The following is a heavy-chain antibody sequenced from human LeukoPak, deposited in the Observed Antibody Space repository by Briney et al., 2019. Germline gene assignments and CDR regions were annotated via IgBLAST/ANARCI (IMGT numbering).Heavy chain of an antibody. CDR3: AIDGVGGYCSSTICYSGYFQH. CDR2: ISYDGSNK. V-gene: IGHV3-30*03. D-gene: IGHD2-2*01. Sequence: PGGSLRLSCAASGFTFSSDGMHWVRQAPGKGLEWVAVISYDGSNKYYADSVKGRFTISRDNSKNTLYLQMNSLRAEDTAVYYCAIDGVGGYCSSTICYSGYFQHWGQGTLVTVSS. CDR1: GFTFSSDG. J-gene: IGHJ1*01.